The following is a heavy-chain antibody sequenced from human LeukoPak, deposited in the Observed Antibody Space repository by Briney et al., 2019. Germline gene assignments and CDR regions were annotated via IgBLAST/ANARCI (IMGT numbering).Heavy chain of an antibody. V-gene: IGHV3-11*01. J-gene: IGHJ4*02. CDR3: VRVAAAGTFDY. CDR2: ISSSGSTI. D-gene: IGHD6-13*01. CDR1: GFNFSDYY. Sequence: GGSLRLSCAASGFNFSDYYMSWSRQAPGKGLEWVSYISSSGSTIYYADSVKGRFTISRDNAKNSLYLQMNSLRAEDTAVYYCVRVAAAGTFDYWGQGTLVTVSS.